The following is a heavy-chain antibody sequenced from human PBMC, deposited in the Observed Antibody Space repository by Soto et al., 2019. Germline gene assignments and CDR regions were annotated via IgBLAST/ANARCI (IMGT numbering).Heavy chain of an antibody. CDR1: GYTFSTYG. J-gene: IGHJ5*02. Sequence: QVQLVQSGAEVKKPGASVQVSCKASGYTFSTYGFSWVRQAPGQGLEWMGWIGADNGDTNYAQNFQGRVTMTTDTSTTTSDMELMSLTSDDTAVYFCARDWKGAEGFDPWGQGTLVTVSS. CDR2: IGADNGDT. V-gene: IGHV1-18*01. D-gene: IGHD1-1*01. CDR3: ARDWKGAEGFDP.